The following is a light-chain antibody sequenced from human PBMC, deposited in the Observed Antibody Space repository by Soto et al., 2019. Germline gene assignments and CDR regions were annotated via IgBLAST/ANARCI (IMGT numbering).Light chain of an antibody. CDR3: PGYTNWPRT. V-gene: IGKV3-15*01. J-gene: IGKJ1*01. CDR2: GAS. CDR1: QSLRSN. Sequence: EIGITQSPATLSVSPGERATLSCRASQSLRSNLAWYQQKPGQAPRLLIYGASTRATGIPDRFSGSGSGTEFTLTISSLQSEDLGVYYCPGYTNWPRTFGQGTKV.